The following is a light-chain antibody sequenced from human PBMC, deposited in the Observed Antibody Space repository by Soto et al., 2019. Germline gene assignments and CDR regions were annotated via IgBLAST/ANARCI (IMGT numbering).Light chain of an antibody. V-gene: IGKV3-15*01. J-gene: IGKJ2*01. Sequence: EIVMTQSPATLSVSPGERATLSCRASQSVSSNLAWYQQKPGQAPRLLIYGASTGATGIPARFSGSGSGTEFTLTISSLQSDDFATYYCQQYNSYQYTFGQGTKLEIK. CDR1: QSVSSN. CDR3: QQYNSYQYT. CDR2: GAS.